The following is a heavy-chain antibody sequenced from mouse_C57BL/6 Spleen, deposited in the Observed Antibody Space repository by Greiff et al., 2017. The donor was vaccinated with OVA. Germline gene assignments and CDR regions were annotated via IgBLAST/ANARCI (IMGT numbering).Heavy chain of an antibody. D-gene: IGHD1-1*01. V-gene: IGHV1-5*01. CDR1: GYTFTSYW. Sequence: EVQLQQSGTVLARPGASVKMSCKTSGYTFTSYWMHWVKQRPGQGLEWIGAIYPGNSDTSYNQKFKGKAKLTAVTSASTAYRELSSLTNEDSAVYYWTRAGDYYGSSFYAMDYWGQGTSVTVSS. CDR2: IYPGNSDT. J-gene: IGHJ4*01. CDR3: TRAGDYYGSSFYAMDY.